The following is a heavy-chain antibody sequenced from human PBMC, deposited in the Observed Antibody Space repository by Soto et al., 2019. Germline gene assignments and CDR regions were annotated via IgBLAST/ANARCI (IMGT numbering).Heavy chain of an antibody. Sequence: LSLTCTVSSGSISSSSYYWGWIRQPPGKGLEWIGSIYYSGSTYYNPSLKSRVTISVDTSKNRFSLKLSFVTAADTAVYYCARHTRSGCSSTSCYSDVWGQGTTVTVS. CDR3: ARHTRSGCSSTSCYSDV. CDR1: SGSISSSSYY. J-gene: IGHJ6*02. D-gene: IGHD2-2*01. V-gene: IGHV4-39*01. CDR2: IYYSGST.